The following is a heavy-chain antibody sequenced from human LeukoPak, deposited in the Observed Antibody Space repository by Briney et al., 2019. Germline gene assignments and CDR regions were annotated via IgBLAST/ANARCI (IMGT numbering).Heavy chain of an antibody. CDR3: ARGIDAVDTAMVTRRYYYYYYMDV. J-gene: IGHJ6*03. CDR1: VGSFSGYY. D-gene: IGHD5-18*01. V-gene: IGHV4-34*01. CDR2: INHSGST. Sequence: PSETLSLTCAVYVGSFSGYYWSWIRQPPGKGLEWIGEINHSGSTNYNPSLKSRVTISVDTSKNQFSLKLSSVTAADTAVYYCARGIDAVDTAMVTRRYYYYYYMDVWGKGTTVTVSS.